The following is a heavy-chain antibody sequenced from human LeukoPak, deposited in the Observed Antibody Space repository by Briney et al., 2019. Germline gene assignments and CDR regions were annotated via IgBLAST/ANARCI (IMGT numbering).Heavy chain of an antibody. Sequence: PSETLSLTCTVAGGSISSYYWSWIRQPPGKGLEWMGYIHYSGSTNYNPSLKSRVTISVDTSKNQSSLKLSSVTAADTAVYYCASIRGYSGYDEEGAFYYFYYWGQGTLVTVSS. CDR2: IHYSGST. CDR3: ASIRGYSGYDEEGAFYYFYY. V-gene: IGHV4-59*12. D-gene: IGHD5-12*01. CDR1: GGSISSYY. J-gene: IGHJ4*02.